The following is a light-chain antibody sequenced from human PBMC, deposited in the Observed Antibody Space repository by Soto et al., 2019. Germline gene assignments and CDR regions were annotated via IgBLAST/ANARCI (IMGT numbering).Light chain of an antibody. CDR1: QSVSSY. CDR2: GAS. V-gene: IGKV3-15*01. J-gene: IGKJ4*01. Sequence: VMTQSPATLSVSPGERVTLSCRASQSVSSYLAWYQQKPGQAPRLLIYGASTGATGIPARFSGSGSGTEFILTISSLQSEDFAVYYCQQYSKWPLTFCGGAKVDI. CDR3: QQYSKWPLT.